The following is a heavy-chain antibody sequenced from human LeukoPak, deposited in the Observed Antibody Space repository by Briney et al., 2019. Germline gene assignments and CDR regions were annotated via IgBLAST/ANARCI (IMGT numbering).Heavy chain of an antibody. J-gene: IGHJ4*02. D-gene: IGHD2-8*01. CDR1: GYTLTELA. CDR2: FDPEDGET. V-gene: IGHV1-24*01. Sequence: GASVKVSCKVSGYTLTELAMHWVRQAPGKGLEWMGGFDPEDGETIYAQKFQGRVTMTEDTSTDTAYMELSSLRSEDTAVYYCARPNLDCKNGVCYDYWGQGTLVTVSS. CDR3: ARPNLDCKNGVCYDY.